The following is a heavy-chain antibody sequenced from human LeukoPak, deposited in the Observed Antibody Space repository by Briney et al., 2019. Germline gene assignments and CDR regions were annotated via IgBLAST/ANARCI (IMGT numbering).Heavy chain of an antibody. Sequence: SETLSLTCAVYGGSFSGYYWSWIRQPPGKGLEWIGEINHSGSTNYNPSLKSRVTISVDTSKNQFSLKLSSVTAADTAVYYCARRRDGSESYFAHFDYWGQGTLATVSS. V-gene: IGHV4-34*01. J-gene: IGHJ4*02. CDR1: GGSFSGYY. CDR2: INHSGST. CDR3: ARRRDGSESYFAHFDY. D-gene: IGHD3-10*01.